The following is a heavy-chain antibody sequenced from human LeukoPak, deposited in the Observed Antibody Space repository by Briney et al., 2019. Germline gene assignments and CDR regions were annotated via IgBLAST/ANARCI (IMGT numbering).Heavy chain of an antibody. D-gene: IGHD6-13*01. Sequence: PGGSLRLSCAASGFTFSSYGMHWVRQAPGKGLEWVAVISYDGSNKYYADSVKGRSTISRDNSKNTLYLQMNSPRAEDTAVYYCAKDPYSSSWDYNWFDPWGQGTLVTVSS. CDR3: AKDPYSSSWDYNWFDP. CDR1: GFTFSSYG. J-gene: IGHJ5*02. V-gene: IGHV3-30*18. CDR2: ISYDGSNK.